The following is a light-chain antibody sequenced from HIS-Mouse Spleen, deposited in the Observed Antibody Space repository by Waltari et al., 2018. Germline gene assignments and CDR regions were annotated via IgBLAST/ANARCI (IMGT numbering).Light chain of an antibody. CDR2: SNN. V-gene: IGLV1-47*02. Sequence: QSVLTQPPSSSGTPGQMVTISCSGSSSNIGSNYVYWYQQLPGTAPKLRIYSNNIRPSGVPDRFSGSKSGTSASLAISGLRSGDEADYYCAAWDDSLSGPVFGGGTKLTVL. CDR1: SSNIGSNY. J-gene: IGLJ3*02. CDR3: AAWDDSLSGPV.